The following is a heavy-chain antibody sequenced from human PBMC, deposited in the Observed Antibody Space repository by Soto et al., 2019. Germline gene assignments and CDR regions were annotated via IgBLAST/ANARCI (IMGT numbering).Heavy chain of an antibody. CDR1: GFTFSSYS. V-gene: IGHV3-21*01. Sequence: EVQLVESGGGLVKPGGSLRLSCAASGFTFSSYSMNWVRQAPGKGLEWVSSISSSSSYIYYADSVKGRFPISRDNAKNALHLQMKSLSAEDTAVYYCARDGITMVRGVPPRGMDVWGQGTTVTVSS. CDR2: ISSSSSYI. D-gene: IGHD3-10*01. J-gene: IGHJ6*02. CDR3: ARDGITMVRGVPPRGMDV.